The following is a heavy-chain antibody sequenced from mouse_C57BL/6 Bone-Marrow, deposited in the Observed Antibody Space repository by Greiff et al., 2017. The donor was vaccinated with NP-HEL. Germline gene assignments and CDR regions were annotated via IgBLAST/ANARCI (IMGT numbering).Heavy chain of an antibody. CDR2: ILPSIGRT. D-gene: IGHD2-4*01. CDR1: DSEVFPIAY. V-gene: IGHV15-2*01. CDR3: ARNYDYDLYAMDY. J-gene: IGHJ4*01. Sequence: QVQLQQSGSELRSPGSSVKLSCKDFDSEVFPIAYMSWVRQKPGHGFEWIGGILPSIGRTIYGEKFEDKATLDADTLSNTAYLELNSLTSEDSAIYYCARNYDYDLYAMDYWGQGTSVTVSS.